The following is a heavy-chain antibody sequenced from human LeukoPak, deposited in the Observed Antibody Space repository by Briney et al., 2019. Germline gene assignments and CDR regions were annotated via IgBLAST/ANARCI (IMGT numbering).Heavy chain of an antibody. V-gene: IGHV1-18*01. J-gene: IGHJ4*02. CDR2: ISAYNGNT. Sequence: ASVKVSCKASVYTFTSYGISWVRQAPGQGLEWMGWISAYNGNTNYAQKLQGRVTMTTDTSTSTAYMELRSLRSDDTAVYYCARAVGLYTVTPGGYWGQGTLVTVSS. CDR1: VYTFTSYG. D-gene: IGHD4-17*01. CDR3: ARAVGLYTVTPGGY.